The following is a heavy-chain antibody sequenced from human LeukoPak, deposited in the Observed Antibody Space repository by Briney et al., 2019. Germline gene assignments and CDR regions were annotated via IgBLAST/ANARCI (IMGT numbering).Heavy chain of an antibody. D-gene: IGHD3-3*01. CDR2: IYYTGST. Sequence: SETLSLTCTVSGGSISSDYRSWIRQPPGKGLEWIGYIYYTGSTKYNPSLKSRVTISVDTSKNQFSLKLSSVTAADTAVYYCARQNGVGLFILPGGQGTLVTVSS. CDR3: ARQNGVGLFILP. V-gene: IGHV4-59*08. CDR1: GGSISSDY. J-gene: IGHJ4*02.